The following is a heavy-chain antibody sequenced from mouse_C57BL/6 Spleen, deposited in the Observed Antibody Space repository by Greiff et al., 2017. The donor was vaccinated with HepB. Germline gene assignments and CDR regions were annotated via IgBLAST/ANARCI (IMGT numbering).Heavy chain of an antibody. CDR3: ASYYGSSYWYFDV. V-gene: IGHV1-50*01. Sequence: QVQLQHPGAELVKPGASVKLSCKASGYTFTSYWMQWVKQRPGQGLEWIGEIDPSDSYTNYNQKFKGKATLTVDTSSSTAYMQLSSLTSEDSAVYYCASYYGSSYWYFDVWGTGTTVTVSS. CDR1: GYTFTSYW. CDR2: IDPSDSYT. J-gene: IGHJ1*03. D-gene: IGHD1-1*01.